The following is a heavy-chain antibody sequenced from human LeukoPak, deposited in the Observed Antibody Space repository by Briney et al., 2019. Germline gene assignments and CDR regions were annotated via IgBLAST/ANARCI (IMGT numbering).Heavy chain of an antibody. D-gene: IGHD3-9*01. Sequence: ASVKVSCKASGGTFSSYAISWVRQTPGQGLEWMGWISVHNGNTNYAQKLQGRVIMTTDTSTSTAYMELRSLRSDDTAVYYCARDYYDILTGYYNFDYWGQGTLVTVSS. CDR2: ISVHNGNT. V-gene: IGHV1-18*01. CDR1: GGTFSSYA. CDR3: ARDYYDILTGYYNFDY. J-gene: IGHJ4*02.